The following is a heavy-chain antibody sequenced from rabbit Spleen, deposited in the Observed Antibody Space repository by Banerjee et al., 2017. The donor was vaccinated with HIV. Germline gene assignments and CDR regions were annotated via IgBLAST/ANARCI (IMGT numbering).Heavy chain of an antibody. CDR1: GIDLSSYYY. CDR2: IKTGNGAI. V-gene: IGHV1S40*01. CDR3: ARDDNGVSGVHFNL. D-gene: IGHD1-1*01. J-gene: IGHJ4*01. Sequence: QSLEESGGDLVKPGASLTLTCTASGIDLSSYYYMWWVRQAPGKGLEWIGCIKTGNGAIYYPGWAKGRFTITKTSSTTVTLQLNSLTAADTATYLCARDDNGVSGVHFNLWGQGTLVTVS.